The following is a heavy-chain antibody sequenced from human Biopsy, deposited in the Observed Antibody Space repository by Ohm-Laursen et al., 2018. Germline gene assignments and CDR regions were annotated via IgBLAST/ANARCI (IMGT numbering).Heavy chain of an antibody. CDR2: IYDRGSAA. V-gene: IGHV4-61*01. CDR1: GDSVSSGSFY. J-gene: IGHJ4*02. D-gene: IGHD6-19*01. Sequence: GTLSLTCSVSGDSVSSGSFYWTWIRQPPGQGLEYIGYIYDRGSAANYNPSLESRVTMSVDMPKNQFSLKLSSVTAADTAIYYCARGMRSSGWPYFDSWGQGTLVTVSS. CDR3: ARGMRSSGWPYFDS.